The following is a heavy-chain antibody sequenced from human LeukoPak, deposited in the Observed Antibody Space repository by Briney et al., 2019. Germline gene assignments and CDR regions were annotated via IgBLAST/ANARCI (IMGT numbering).Heavy chain of an antibody. V-gene: IGHV4-34*01. CDR1: GGSISGYY. Sequence: SETLSLTCTVSGGSISGYYWSWIRQPPGKGLEWIGEINHSGSTNYNPSLKSRVTISVDTSKNQFSLKLSSVTAADTAVYCCARFHYYDFWSGYRRANYFDYWGQGTLVTVSS. J-gene: IGHJ4*02. D-gene: IGHD3-3*01. CDR2: INHSGST. CDR3: ARFHYYDFWSGYRRANYFDY.